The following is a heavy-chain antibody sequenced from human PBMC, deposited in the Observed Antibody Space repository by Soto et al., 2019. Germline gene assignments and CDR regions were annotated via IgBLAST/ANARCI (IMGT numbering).Heavy chain of an antibody. CDR1: GFTFSSYA. V-gene: IGHV3-23*01. D-gene: IGHD3-22*01. CDR2: ISGSGGST. J-gene: IGHJ5*02. CDR3: AKDDLTYYYDSSGSPSNWFDP. Sequence: GGSLRLSCAASGFTFSSYAMSWVRQAPGKGLEWVSAISGSGGSTYYADSVKGWFTISRDNSKNTLYLQMNSLRAEDTAVYYCAKDDLTYYYDSSGSPSNWFDPWGQGTLVTVSS.